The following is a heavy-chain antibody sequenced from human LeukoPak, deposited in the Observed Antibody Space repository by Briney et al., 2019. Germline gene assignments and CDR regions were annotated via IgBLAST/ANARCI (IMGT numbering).Heavy chain of an antibody. V-gene: IGHV3-64*02. J-gene: IGHJ4*02. CDR1: GFTFSTYS. D-gene: IGHD5-12*01. Sequence: GGSLRLSCAASGFTFSTYSMHWVRQAPGKGLEYVSSIIDSGRSTYYIDSVRGRFTISRDNSKNTLYLQMGSLRVEDTAVYYCARRRYSGYDFDYWGQGTLVTVSS. CDR3: ARRRYSGYDFDY. CDR2: IIDSGRST.